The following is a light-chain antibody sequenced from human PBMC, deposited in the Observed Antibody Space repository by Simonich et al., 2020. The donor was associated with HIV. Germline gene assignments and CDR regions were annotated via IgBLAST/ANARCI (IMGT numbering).Light chain of an antibody. CDR2: DAS. J-gene: IGKJ3*01. CDR3: QQRSNWPIFT. V-gene: IGKV3-11*01. Sequence: EIVLTQSPATLSLSPGERATLSCRASQSVSSYLAWYQQKPGQAPRLLTYDASNRATGIPAMFSGSGSGTDFTLTISSLEPEDFAVYYCQQRSNWPIFTFGPGTKVDIK. CDR1: QSVSSY.